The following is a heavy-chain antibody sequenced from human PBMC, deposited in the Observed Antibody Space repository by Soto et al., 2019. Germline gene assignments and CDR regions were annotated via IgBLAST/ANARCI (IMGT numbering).Heavy chain of an antibody. J-gene: IGHJ6*02. D-gene: IGHD2-2*01. Sequence: GGSLRLSCAASGFTFSSYAMSWVRQAPGKGLEWVSAISGSGGSTYYADSVKGRFTISRDNSKNTLYLQINSLRAEDTAVYYCAKDQGEQLLERGSYYYYGMDVWGQGTTVTVSS. V-gene: IGHV3-23*01. CDR1: GFTFSSYA. CDR3: AKDQGEQLLERGSYYYYGMDV. CDR2: ISGSGGST.